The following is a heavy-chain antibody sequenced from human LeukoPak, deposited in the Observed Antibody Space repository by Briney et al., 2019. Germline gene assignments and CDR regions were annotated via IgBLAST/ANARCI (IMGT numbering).Heavy chain of an antibody. V-gene: IGHV4-59*08. CDR2: IYYSGST. J-gene: IGHJ6*02. Sequence: SETLSLTCTVSGGSISSYYWSWIRQPPGKGLEWIGYIYYSGSTNYNPSLKSRVTISVDTSKNQFSLKLSSVTAADTAVYYCAWGTFDGMDVWGQGTTVTVSS. CDR1: GGSISSYY. D-gene: IGHD3-16*01. CDR3: AWGTFDGMDV.